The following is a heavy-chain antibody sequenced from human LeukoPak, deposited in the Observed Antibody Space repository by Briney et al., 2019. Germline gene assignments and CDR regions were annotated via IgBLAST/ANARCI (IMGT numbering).Heavy chain of an antibody. CDR2: IYYSGST. V-gene: IGHV4-59*01. CDR1: GGSISSYY. Sequence: SETLSLTCTVSGGSISSYYWSWIRQPPGKGLEWIGYIYYSGSTNYNPSLKSRVTISVDTSKNQFSLKLSSVTAADTAVYYCARAGSGSYYKDPMGYYGMDVWGQGTTVTVSS. CDR3: ARAGSGSYYKDPMGYYGMDV. D-gene: IGHD3-10*01. J-gene: IGHJ6*02.